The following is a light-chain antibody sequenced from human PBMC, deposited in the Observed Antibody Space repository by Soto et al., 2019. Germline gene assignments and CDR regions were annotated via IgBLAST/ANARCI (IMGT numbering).Light chain of an antibody. CDR3: QQRSNWPPLT. CDR1: QSVSSY. CDR2: DAS. Sequence: EIVLTQSPATLSLSPGERATLSCRASQSVSSYLAWYQQKPGQAPRLLIYDASNMATVILARFSGSGSGTDFTLTISSLEPVDFAVYYCQQRSNWPPLTFGGGTKVEIK. J-gene: IGKJ4*01. V-gene: IGKV3-11*01.